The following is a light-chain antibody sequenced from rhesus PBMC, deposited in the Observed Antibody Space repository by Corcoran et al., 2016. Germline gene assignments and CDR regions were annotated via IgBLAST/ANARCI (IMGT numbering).Light chain of an antibody. V-gene: IGLV2-13*03. CDR1: NSDICGYNR. CDR3: SSYSSSNTYI. J-gene: IGLJ1*01. Sequence: QAAPTQSPSVSGSPGQSVTISCTGTNSDICGYNRVSWYQQHPDKAPKLMIYEISQRPSGVSDRFSGSKSGNTASLTISGLQADDEADYYCSSYSSSNTYIFGSGTRLTVL. CDR2: EIS.